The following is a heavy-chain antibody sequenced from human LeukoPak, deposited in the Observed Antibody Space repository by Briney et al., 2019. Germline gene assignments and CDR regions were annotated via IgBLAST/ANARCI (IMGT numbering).Heavy chain of an antibody. J-gene: IGHJ4*01. CDR3: TKSLLDYDSSGPIYY. CDR1: GFTFSSNA. V-gene: IGHV3-23*01. Sequence: GGSLLLSCAASGFTFSSNAMSWVRQAAGKGLEWVSAISGCGGGTFYAASVKGRFTISRDNSKNTLYLQINSLRAEDTAVCYCTKSLLDYDSSGPIYYWGPGALVTASS. CDR2: ISGCGGGT. D-gene: IGHD3-22*01.